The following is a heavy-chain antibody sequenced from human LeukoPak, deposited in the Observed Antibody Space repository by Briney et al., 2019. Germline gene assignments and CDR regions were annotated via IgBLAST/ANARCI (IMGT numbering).Heavy chain of an antibody. J-gene: IGHJ4*02. CDR3: ARVRSGSYYLDY. Sequence: ETLSLTCAVYGGSFSGYYWSWIRQPPGKGLEWIGEINHSGSTNYNPSLKSRVTISVDTSKNQFSLKLSSVTAADTAVYYCARVRSGSYYLDYWGQGTLVTVSS. D-gene: IGHD1-26*01. CDR1: GGSFSGYY. CDR2: INHSGST. V-gene: IGHV4-34*01.